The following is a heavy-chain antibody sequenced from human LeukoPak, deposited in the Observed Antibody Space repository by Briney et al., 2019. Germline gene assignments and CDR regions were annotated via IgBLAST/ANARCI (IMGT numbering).Heavy chain of an antibody. J-gene: IGHJ1*01. D-gene: IGHD2-2*01. Sequence: ASVKVSCKASGYTFTSYGISWVRQAPGQGLEWMGWISAYNGNTNYAQKLPGRVTMTTDTSTSTAYMELRSLRSDDTAVYYCATAADIVVVPAAIDYFQHWGQGTLVTVSS. V-gene: IGHV1-18*01. CDR2: ISAYNGNT. CDR3: ATAADIVVVPAAIDYFQH. CDR1: GYTFTSYG.